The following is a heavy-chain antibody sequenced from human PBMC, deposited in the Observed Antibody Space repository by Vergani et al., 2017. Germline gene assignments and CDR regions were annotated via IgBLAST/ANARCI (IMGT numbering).Heavy chain of an antibody. Sequence: EVQLVESGGGLVQPGGSLRLSCAASGFTFSSYWMHWVRQAPGKGLVWVSRTNSDGSSTNYADSVKGRFTISRDNAKNTLYLQMNSLRAEDTAVYYCARVQIIAAAGHSDYWGQGTLVTVSS. D-gene: IGHD6-13*01. CDR2: TNSDGSST. J-gene: IGHJ4*02. CDR3: ARVQIIAAAGHSDY. CDR1: GFTFSSYW. V-gene: IGHV3-74*01.